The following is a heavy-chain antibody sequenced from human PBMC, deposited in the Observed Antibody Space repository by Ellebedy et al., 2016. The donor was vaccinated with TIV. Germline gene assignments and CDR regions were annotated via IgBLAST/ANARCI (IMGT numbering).Heavy chain of an antibody. D-gene: IGHD3-3*01. CDR2: IYYSGST. Sequence: MPSETLSLTCAVYGGSFSGYYWSWIRQPPGKGLEWIGSIYYSGSTYYNPSLKSRVTISVDTSKNQFSLKLSSVTAADTAVYYCASSTYYEFWSGVYFDYWGQGTLVTVSS. CDR3: ASSTYYEFWSGVYFDY. CDR1: GGSFSGYY. J-gene: IGHJ4*02. V-gene: IGHV4-34*01.